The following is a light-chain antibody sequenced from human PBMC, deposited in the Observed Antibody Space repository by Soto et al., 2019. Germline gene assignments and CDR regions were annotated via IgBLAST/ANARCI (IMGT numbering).Light chain of an antibody. CDR1: QSISSY. Sequence: DIQMTQSPSSLSASVGDRVTITCRASQSISSYLNWYQQKPGKALMLLIYAASSLQSRVPSRFSDSGSGTDFALTISSLQPEDFATYSCQQSYSTPYTFGQGTKLEIK. CDR3: QQSYSTPYT. CDR2: AAS. J-gene: IGKJ2*01. V-gene: IGKV1-39*01.